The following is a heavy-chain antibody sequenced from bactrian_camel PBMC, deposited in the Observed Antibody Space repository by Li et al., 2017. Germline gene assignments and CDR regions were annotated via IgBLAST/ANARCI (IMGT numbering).Heavy chain of an antibody. D-gene: IGHD2*01. J-gene: IGHJ7*01. CDR2: INGDHGP. Sequence: VHLVESGGGSVQAGGSLRLSCVHSGYSFRRLCMGWFRQAPGKEREGVASINGDHGPTYVDAGKGRFTISKDHAMMAKTLYLQMNDLKPEDTAMYYCAADPGNTYGSGKVKEGGKGKKG. V-gene: IGHV3S44*01. CDR1: GYSFRRLC.